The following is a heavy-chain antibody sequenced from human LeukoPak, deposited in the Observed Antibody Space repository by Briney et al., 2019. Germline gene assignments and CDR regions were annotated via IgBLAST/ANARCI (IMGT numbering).Heavy chain of an antibody. CDR3: ARVTSGSSYRPFDY. D-gene: IGHD3-10*01. J-gene: IGHJ4*02. Sequence: GGSLRLSCAASGFTFSNYWMNWVRQAPGKGLEWVANINQDATEKNYVDSVKGRFTISRDSAKNSLYLQMNSLRAEDTAVYYCARVTSGSSYRPFDYWGQGTLVTVSS. V-gene: IGHV3-7*01. CDR1: GFTFSNYW. CDR2: INQDATEK.